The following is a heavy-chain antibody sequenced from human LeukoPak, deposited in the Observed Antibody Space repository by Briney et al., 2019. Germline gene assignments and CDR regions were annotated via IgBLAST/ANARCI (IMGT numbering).Heavy chain of an antibody. CDR2: ISYDGSNK. J-gene: IGHJ3*02. CDR3: AKDSGYDFWSGYSHDAFDI. D-gene: IGHD3-3*01. V-gene: IGHV3-30-3*01. Sequence: PGRSLRLSCAASGFTFSSYAMHWVRQAPGKGLGWVAVISYDGSNKYYADSVKGRFTISRDNSKNTLYLQMNSLRAEDTAVYYCAKDSGYDFWSGYSHDAFDIWGQGTMVTVSS. CDR1: GFTFSSYA.